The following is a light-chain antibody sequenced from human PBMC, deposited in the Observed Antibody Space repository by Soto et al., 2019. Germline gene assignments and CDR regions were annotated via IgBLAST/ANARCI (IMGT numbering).Light chain of an antibody. V-gene: IGLV2-8*01. CDR1: SSDVGGYEH. Sequence: QSVLTQPPSASGSPGQSVTLSCTGSSSDVGGYEHVSWYQQHPGRVPKPLIYDVSKRLSGVPDQFSGSKSGNTASLTVSGLQAEDEADYYCSSYAGSDNMIFGGGTQLTVL. J-gene: IGLJ2*01. CDR2: DVS. CDR3: SSYAGSDNMI.